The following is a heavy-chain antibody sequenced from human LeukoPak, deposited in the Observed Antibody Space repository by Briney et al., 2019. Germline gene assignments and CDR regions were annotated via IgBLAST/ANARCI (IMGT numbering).Heavy chain of an antibody. V-gene: IGHV3-7*01. CDR2: IKQDGSEK. D-gene: IGHD3-10*01. Sequence: GGSLRLSCAASGITFSGSGMSWVRQAPGKGLEWVANIKQDGSEKYYVDSVKGRFTISRDNAKNSLYLQMNSLRAEDTAVYYCARAITMVRGVIHGPFDYWGQGTLVTVSS. J-gene: IGHJ4*02. CDR3: ARAITMVRGVIHGPFDY. CDR1: GITFSGSG.